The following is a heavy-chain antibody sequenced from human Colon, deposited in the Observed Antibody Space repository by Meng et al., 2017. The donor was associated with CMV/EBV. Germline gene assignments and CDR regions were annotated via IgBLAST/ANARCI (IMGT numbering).Heavy chain of an antibody. CDR3: ARDFAQPGYCSSTSCPSDY. J-gene: IGHJ4*02. CDR2: INSDGSST. V-gene: IGHV3-74*01. D-gene: IGHD2-2*01. Sequence: GGSLRLSCSASGFTFTSYWMHWVRQAPGKGLVWVSRINSDGSSTSYADSMKGRFTISRDNAKNTLYLQMNSLRAEDTAVYYCARDFAQPGYCSSTSCPSDYWGQGTLVTVSS. CDR1: GFTFTSYW.